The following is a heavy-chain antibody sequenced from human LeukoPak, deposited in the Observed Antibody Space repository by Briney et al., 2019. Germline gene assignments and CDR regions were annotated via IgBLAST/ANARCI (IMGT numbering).Heavy chain of an antibody. CDR1: GASVGSSGYY. CDR3: ARTQSQSGSYRYYFGY. D-gene: IGHD1-26*01. V-gene: IGHV4-61*08. CDR2: IYYISNT. J-gene: IGHJ4*02. Sequence: SETLSLTCTVSGASVGSSGYYWSWIRQPPGGGLEWIGYIYYISNTNYNPSLKSRVTMSIDPSRNQFSLKVNSVTAADTAVYYCARTQSQSGSYRYYFGYWGQGTLVTASS.